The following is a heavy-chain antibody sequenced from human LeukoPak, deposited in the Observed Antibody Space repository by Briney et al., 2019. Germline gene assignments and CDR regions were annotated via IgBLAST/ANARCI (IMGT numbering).Heavy chain of an antibody. CDR2: ISYDGSNK. Sequence: GGSLRLSCAASGFTFSSYAMHWVRQAPGKGLEWVAVISYDGSNKYYADSVKGRFTISRDNSKNTLYLQMNSLRAEDTAVYYCARFGVVVNWGQGTLVTVSS. CDR1: GFTFSSYA. CDR3: ARFGVVVN. V-gene: IGHV3-30-3*01. J-gene: IGHJ4*02. D-gene: IGHD3-3*01.